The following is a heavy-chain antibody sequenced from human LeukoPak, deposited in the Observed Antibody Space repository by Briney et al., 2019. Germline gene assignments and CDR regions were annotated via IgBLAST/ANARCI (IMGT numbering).Heavy chain of an antibody. CDR2: ISAYNGNT. CDR1: GYTFTSYG. CDR3: ATEIVATIGPPY. D-gene: IGHD5-12*01. J-gene: IGHJ4*02. Sequence: ASVKVSCKASGYTFTSYGISWVRQAPGQGLEWMGWISAYNGNTNYAQKLQGRVTMTEDTSTDTAYMELSSLRSEDTAVYYCATEIVATIGPPYWGQGTLVTVSS. V-gene: IGHV1-18*01.